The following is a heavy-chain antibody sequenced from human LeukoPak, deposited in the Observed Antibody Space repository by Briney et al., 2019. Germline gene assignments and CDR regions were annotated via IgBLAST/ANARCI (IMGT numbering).Heavy chain of an antibody. CDR2: ISSDGSNK. CDR3: ARARYSSSWYRIDY. CDR1: GFTFSSYA. Sequence: GGSLRLSCAASGFTFSSYAMSWVRQAPGKGLEWVAVISSDGSNKYYADSLKGRFTISRDNSKNTLYLQMNSVRPEDTAVYYCARARYSSSWYRIDYWGQGTLVTVSS. V-gene: IGHV3-30-3*01. D-gene: IGHD6-13*01. J-gene: IGHJ4*02.